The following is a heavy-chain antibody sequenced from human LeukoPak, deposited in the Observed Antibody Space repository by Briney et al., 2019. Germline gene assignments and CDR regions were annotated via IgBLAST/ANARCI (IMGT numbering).Heavy chain of an antibody. CDR2: ISSSSSYI. CDR3: ARARVREYYYGMDV. CDR1: GFTFSSYS. D-gene: IGHD3-10*01. V-gene: IGHV3-21*01. Sequence: GGSLRLSCAASGFTFSSYSMNWVRQAPGKGLEWVSSISSSSSYIYYADSVKGRFTISRDNAKNSLYLQMNSLRAEDTAVYYCARARVREYYYGMDVWGQGTTVTVSS. J-gene: IGHJ6*02.